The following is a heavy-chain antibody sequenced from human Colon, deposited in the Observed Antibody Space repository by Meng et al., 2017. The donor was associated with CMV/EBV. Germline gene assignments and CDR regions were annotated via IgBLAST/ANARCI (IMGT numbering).Heavy chain of an antibody. D-gene: IGHD2-2*01. CDR2: SYYTGST. CDR3: ARATKSSCWEVLDY. J-gene: IGHJ4*01. V-gene: IGHV4-34*01. Sequence: QVQCQQWGAGLLKPSETLSLTCAVYVESFIGYYWTWIRQPPGRGLEWIGESYYTGSTNYSPSLKSRVTISLDTSKNQFSLKLNSVTAADTAVYYCARATKSSCWEVLDYWGHGTLVTVSS. CDR1: VESFIGYY.